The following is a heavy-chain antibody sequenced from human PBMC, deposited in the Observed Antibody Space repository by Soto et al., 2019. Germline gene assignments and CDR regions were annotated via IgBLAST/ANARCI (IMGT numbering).Heavy chain of an antibody. CDR3: AKRPASIITFDY. CDR2: ISGNGGST. CDR1: GFTFSNYA. J-gene: IGHJ4*02. V-gene: IGHV3-23*01. D-gene: IGHD2-2*01. Sequence: GGSLRLSCAASGFTFSNYAMSWVRQAPGKGLEWVSTISGNGGSTYCADSVKGRFTISRDNSKNMLFPQINSLRDDDSAVYYCAKRPASIITFDYWGQGTPVTVSS.